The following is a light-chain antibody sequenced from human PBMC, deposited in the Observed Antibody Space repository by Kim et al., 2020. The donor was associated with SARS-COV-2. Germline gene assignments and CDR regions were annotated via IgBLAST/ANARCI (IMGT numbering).Light chain of an antibody. Sequence: VTIPWTGSSSKIGAGYDVHWYQQLPGTAPKLLIYDNSNRPSGVPDRFSGSKSGTSASLAITGLQAEDEADYYCQSYDSSLTGSGVFGGGTQLTVL. CDR1: SSKIGAGYD. CDR3: QSYDSSLTGSGV. V-gene: IGLV1-40*01. CDR2: DNS. J-gene: IGLJ3*02.